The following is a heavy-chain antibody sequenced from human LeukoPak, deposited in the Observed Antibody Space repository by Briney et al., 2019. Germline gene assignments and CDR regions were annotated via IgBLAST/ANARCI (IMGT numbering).Heavy chain of an antibody. CDR1: GFTFSDYY. CDR3: ARDTSEKYNAFDY. Sequence: GGSLRLSCAASGFTFSDYYMSWIRQAPGKGLEWVSYISSSGSTIYYADSVKGRFTISRDNAKNSLYLQMNSLRAEDTAVYYCARDTSEKYNAFDYWGQGTLVTVSS. CDR2: ISSSGSTI. D-gene: IGHD1-1*01. V-gene: IGHV3-11*04. J-gene: IGHJ4*02.